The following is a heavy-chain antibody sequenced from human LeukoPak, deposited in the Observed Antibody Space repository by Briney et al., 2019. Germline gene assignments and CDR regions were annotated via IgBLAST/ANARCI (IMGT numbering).Heavy chain of an antibody. CDR3: ARDLCSGGSCYSVGIDY. V-gene: IGHV1-46*01. Sequence: GASVKVSCKASGYTFTSYYMHWVRQAPGQGLEWMGIINPSGGSTSYAQKFQGRVTMTRDTPTSTVYMELSSLRSEDTAVYYCARDLCSGGSCYSVGIDYWGQGTLVTVSS. CDR2: INPSGGST. J-gene: IGHJ4*02. D-gene: IGHD2-15*01. CDR1: GYTFTSYY.